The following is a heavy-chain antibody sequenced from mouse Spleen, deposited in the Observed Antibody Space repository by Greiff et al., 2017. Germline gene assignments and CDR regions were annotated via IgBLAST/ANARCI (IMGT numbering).Heavy chain of an antibody. Sequence: VQLQQSGAELVKPGASVKISCKASGYTFTDYYINWVKQRPGQGLEWIGKIGPENGDTEYASKFQGKATITADTSSNTAYLQLSSLTSEDTAVYYCTLTGTGGAWFAYWGQGTLVTVSA. CDR3: TLTGTGGAWFAY. CDR2: IGPENGDT. J-gene: IGHJ3*01. CDR1: GYTFTDYY. D-gene: IGHD4-1*01. V-gene: IGHV14-4*01.